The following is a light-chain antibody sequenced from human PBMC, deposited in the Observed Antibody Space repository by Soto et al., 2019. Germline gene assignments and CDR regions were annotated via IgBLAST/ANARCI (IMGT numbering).Light chain of an antibody. Sequence: QSVLTQPPSVSGAPGQRVTISCTGSSSNIGAGYDVHWYQQLPGTAPQLLIYGNTNRPSGVPDRFSGSKSGTSASLAITGXXXXXXXXXYCQSYDSSLSVVVFGGGTKLTVL. CDR1: SSNIGAGYD. CDR3: QSYDSSLSVVV. J-gene: IGLJ3*02. CDR2: GNT. V-gene: IGLV1-40*01.